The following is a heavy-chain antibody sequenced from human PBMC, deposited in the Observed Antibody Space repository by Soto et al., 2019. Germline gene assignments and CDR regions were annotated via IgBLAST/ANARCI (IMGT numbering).Heavy chain of an antibody. V-gene: IGHV3-48*01. CDR3: ARDFTYYYASPESFDF. CDR2: ISSSGHTI. D-gene: IGHD3-10*01. Sequence: PGGSLRLSCAASGFTFSSYSMNWVRQAPGKGLEWISYISSSGHTIYYRDSVKGQFTISRDNGKNSLYLQLNSLRVEDTAVYYCARDFTYYYASPESFDFWGQGTLVTVSS. J-gene: IGHJ4*02. CDR1: GFTFSSYS.